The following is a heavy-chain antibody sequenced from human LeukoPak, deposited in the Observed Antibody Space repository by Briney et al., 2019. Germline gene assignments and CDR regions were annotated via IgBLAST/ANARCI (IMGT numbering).Heavy chain of an antibody. CDR1: GGSISSYY. CDR2: INHSGGT. J-gene: IGHJ6*03. Sequence: SQTLSLTCTVSGGSISSYYWSWIRQPPGKGLEWIGEINHSGGTNYNPSLKSRVTISEDTSKNQFSLKLSSVTAADTAVYYCAREGSLDYDFWSGYYRNHYYYYMDVWGKGTTVTVSS. D-gene: IGHD3-3*01. V-gene: IGHV4-34*01. CDR3: AREGSLDYDFWSGYYRNHYYYYMDV.